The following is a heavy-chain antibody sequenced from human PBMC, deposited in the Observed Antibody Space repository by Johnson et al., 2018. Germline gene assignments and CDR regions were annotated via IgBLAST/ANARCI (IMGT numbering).Heavy chain of an antibody. CDR1: GFTFSLYW. CDR2: INSDGRSI. D-gene: IGHD3-16*01. J-gene: IGHJ3*02. CDR3: ARWGAGLDRKSAFDS. Sequence: EVQLVESGGGVVQPGRSLRLSCAASGFTFSLYWMHWVRQAPGKGLVWVSRINSDGRSISYADSVTGGFTISRDNTKNTLYLQMNSLRAEDAAVDYCARWGAGLDRKSAFDSWGQGTMVTVSS. V-gene: IGHV3-74*02.